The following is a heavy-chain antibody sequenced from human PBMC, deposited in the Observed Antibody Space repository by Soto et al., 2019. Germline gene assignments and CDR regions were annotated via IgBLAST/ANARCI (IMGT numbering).Heavy chain of an antibody. J-gene: IGHJ4*02. V-gene: IGHV1-46*01. D-gene: IGHD1-26*01. CDR3: ARSLGETTSLFDY. CDR2: INTSSGTT. CDR1: GYIFIHCF. Sequence: QVQLVQSGAEMKQPGASVKLSCQASGYIFIHCFMHWVRQAPGQGLEWMGGINTSSGTTTYAQKFQGRVTVTRDTSTSTVYMELSSLGSGDTAMYYCARSLGETTSLFDYWGQGSLVTVS.